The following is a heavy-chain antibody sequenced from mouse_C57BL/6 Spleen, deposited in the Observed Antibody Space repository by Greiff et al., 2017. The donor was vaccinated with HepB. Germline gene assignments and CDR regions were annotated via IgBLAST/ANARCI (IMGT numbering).Heavy chain of an antibody. CDR1: GFTFTDYY. V-gene: IGHV7-3*01. J-gene: IGHJ3*01. CDR2: IRNKANGYTT. CDR3: ARLGIYYDYDGFAY. D-gene: IGHD2-4*01. Sequence: EVQWVESGGGLVQPGGSLSLSCAASGFTFTDYYMSWVRQPPGKALEWLGFIRNKANGYTTEYSASVKGRFTISRDNCQSNLYLQMNARRAEDSATYYCARLGIYYDYDGFAYWGQGTLVTVSA.